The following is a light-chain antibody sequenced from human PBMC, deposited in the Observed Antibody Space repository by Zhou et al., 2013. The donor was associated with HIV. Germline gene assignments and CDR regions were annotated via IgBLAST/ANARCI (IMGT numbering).Light chain of an antibody. J-gene: IGKJ2*01. CDR2: DGS. V-gene: IGKV1-33*01. CDR1: QDIGVY. CDR3: QQSDYLPYT. Sequence: DIQMTQSPSSLSASIGDRVTITCQASQDIGVYLNWYQHKPGRAPKLLIYDGSLVETGVPTRFSGSGSGTDFSLVISSLQPEDIATYFCQQSDYLPYTFGLGDQAGDQT.